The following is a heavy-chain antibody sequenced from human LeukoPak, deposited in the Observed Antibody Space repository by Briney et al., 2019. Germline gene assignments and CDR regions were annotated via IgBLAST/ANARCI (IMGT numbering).Heavy chain of an antibody. CDR1: GGSFSGYY. V-gene: IGHV4-59*08. CDR3: ARMNPNYDTRGYTFDY. J-gene: IGHJ4*02. CDR2: IYYTGST. D-gene: IGHD3-22*01. Sequence: SETLSLTCAVYGGSFSGYYWSWIRQPPGKGLEWIGYIYYTGSTSYNPSLKSRVTISVDASKDQFSLKLSSVTAADTAVYYCARMNPNYDTRGYTFDYWGQGTLVTVSS.